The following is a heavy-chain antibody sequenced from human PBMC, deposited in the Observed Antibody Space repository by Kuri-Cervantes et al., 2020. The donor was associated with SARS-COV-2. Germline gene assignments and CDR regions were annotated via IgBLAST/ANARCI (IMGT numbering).Heavy chain of an antibody. Sequence: GESLKISCAACGFTFSSYDMHWVRQATGKGLEWVSAIGTAGDTYYPGSVKGQFTISRENAKNSLYLQMNSLRAEDTAVYYCARDRSLTPDYWGQGTLVTVSS. CDR2: IGTAGDT. J-gene: IGHJ4*02. D-gene: IGHD3-10*01. CDR3: ARDRSLTPDY. CDR1: GFTFSSYD. V-gene: IGHV3-13*03.